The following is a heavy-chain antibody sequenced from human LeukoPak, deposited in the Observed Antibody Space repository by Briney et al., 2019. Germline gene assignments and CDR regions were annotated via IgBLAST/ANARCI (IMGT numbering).Heavy chain of an antibody. D-gene: IGHD5-18*01. CDR1: GFTVSSNY. V-gene: IGHV3-66*02. Sequence: GGSLRLSCAASGFTVSSNYMSWVRQAPGKGLEWVSVIYSGGSTYYADSVKGRFTISRDNSKNTLYLQMNSLRAEDTAVYYCARVDDDGGYSYGYYMDVWGKGTTVTVSS. CDR3: ARVDDDGGYSYGYYMDV. CDR2: IYSGGST. J-gene: IGHJ6*03.